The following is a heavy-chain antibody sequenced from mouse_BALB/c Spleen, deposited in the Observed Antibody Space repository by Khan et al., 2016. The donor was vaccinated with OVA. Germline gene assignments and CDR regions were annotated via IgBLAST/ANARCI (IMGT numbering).Heavy chain of an antibody. CDR2: ISSGDST. CDR3: ARDYWFAY. J-gene: IGHJ3*01. V-gene: IGHV5-6-5*01. CDR1: GFTFSNYA. Sequence: EVKLLESGGGLVKPGGSLKLSCAASGFTFSNYAMSWVRQSPEKRLEWVASISSGDSTYYPDSVKGQFTISRDNARNILYLQMSSLRSEDTAMYYCARDYWFAYWGQGTLGTVSA.